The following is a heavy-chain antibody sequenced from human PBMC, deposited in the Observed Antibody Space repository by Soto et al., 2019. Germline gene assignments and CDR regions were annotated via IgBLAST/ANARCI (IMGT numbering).Heavy chain of an antibody. J-gene: IGHJ4*02. CDR2: ISGSGRYI. D-gene: IGHD2-2*01. V-gene: IGHV3-21*01. Sequence: EVQLVESGGGLVKPGGSLRLYCAASGFTFSTYSMNWVRQAPGKGLEWVSSISGSGRYIYYADSVKGRFTISRDNTENSLYLQLNSLRAEDTAVYYCARVGGGVVVVPGVNRADYWGQGTLVTVSS. CDR3: ARVGGGVVVVPGVNRADY. CDR1: GFTFSTYS.